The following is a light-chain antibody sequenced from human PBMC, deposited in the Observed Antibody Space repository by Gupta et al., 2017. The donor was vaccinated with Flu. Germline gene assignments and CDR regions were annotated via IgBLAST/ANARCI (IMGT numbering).Light chain of an antibody. J-gene: IGLJ1*01. Sequence: QSALTQPASVSGSPGQSITISCTGTSSDIGAYNYVSWYQHHPGKAPKLIIYEVSNRPSGVSNRFPASKSGNTASLTISGLQADDEADYYCSAYAGTPAYYVFGTGAKVTV. V-gene: IGLV2-14*01. CDR1: SSDIGAYNY. CDR2: EVS. CDR3: SAYAGTPAYYV.